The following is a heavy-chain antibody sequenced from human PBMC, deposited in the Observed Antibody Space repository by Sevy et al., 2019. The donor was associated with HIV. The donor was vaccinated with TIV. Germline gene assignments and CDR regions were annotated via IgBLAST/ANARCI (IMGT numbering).Heavy chain of an antibody. V-gene: IGHV3-48*02. CDR3: ARDKDGDYALGGAYYGMDV. D-gene: IGHD4-17*01. J-gene: IGHJ6*02. CDR2: ISSSSSTI. Sequence: GGSLRLSCVASGFPPSDYSFSDYWMSWVRQAPGKGLEWVSYISSSSSTIYYADSVKGRFTISRDNAKNSLYLQMNSLRDEDTAVYYCARDKDGDYALGGAYYGMDVWGQGTTVTVSS. CDR1: GFPPSDYS.